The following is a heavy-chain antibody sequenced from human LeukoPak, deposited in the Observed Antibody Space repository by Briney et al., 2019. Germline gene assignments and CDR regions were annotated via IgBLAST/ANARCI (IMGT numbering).Heavy chain of an antibody. CDR1: GFPFSDFS. J-gene: IGHJ4*02. D-gene: IGHD2-8*01. V-gene: IGHV3-23*01. CDR3: AKQSYARSLGE. CDR2: TDGGGTST. Sequence: PGGSLRLSCATSGFPFSDFSMSWVRQAPGKWLEWISTTDGGGTSTYYAESVTGRFTLSRDNSKNTLYLQMSSLRVEDTAVYYCAKQSYARSLGEGGPGTLVSVSS.